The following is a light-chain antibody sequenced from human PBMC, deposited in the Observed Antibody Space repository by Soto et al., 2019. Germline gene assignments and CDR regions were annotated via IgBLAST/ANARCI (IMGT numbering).Light chain of an antibody. CDR1: QDTSSY. V-gene: IGKV1D-8*01. CDR3: QQYYSFPLT. CDR2: AAS. Sequence: IQITQSPSSLSASVRDRVTITCQASQDTSSYLAWYQQKPGKVPELLIYAASTLQSGVPSRFSGSGSGTDFTLTISCLQSEDFATYYCQQYYSFPLTFGGGTKVDIK. J-gene: IGKJ4*01.